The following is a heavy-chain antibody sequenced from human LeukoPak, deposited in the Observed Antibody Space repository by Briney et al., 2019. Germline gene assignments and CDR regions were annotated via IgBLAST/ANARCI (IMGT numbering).Heavy chain of an antibody. CDR3: ARGTIAAAGYYYFDY. CDR2: IKQDGSEK. V-gene: IGHV3-7*04. J-gene: IGHJ4*02. Sequence: GGSLSLPCAVSGFTFSSYWMSWVRQAPGKGLEWVANIKQDGSEKYYVDSVKGRFTISRDNAKNSLYLQMNSLRAEDTAVYYCARGTIAAAGYYYFDYWGQGTQVTVSS. D-gene: IGHD6-13*01. CDR1: GFTFSSYW.